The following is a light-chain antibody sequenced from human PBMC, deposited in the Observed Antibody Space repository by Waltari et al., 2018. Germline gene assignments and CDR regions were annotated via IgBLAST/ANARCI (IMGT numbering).Light chain of an antibody. CDR2: DAS. CDR1: PGVSSY. Sequence: EIVLTQSPPTLSLSPGERATLSCRASPGVSSYLAWYQQNPGQAPRRLIYDASNRATGIPARCSGSGSGTDFTLTISSLEPEDFAVYYCQQRSNWHTFGGGTKVEIK. CDR3: QQRSNWHT. V-gene: IGKV3-11*01. J-gene: IGKJ4*01.